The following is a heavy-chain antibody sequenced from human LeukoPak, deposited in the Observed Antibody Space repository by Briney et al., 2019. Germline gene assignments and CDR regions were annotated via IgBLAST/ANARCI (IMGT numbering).Heavy chain of an antibody. V-gene: IGHV4-59*02. CDR2: IYYSGST. CDR1: GGSVSTYY. Sequence: PSETLSLTCTVSGGSVSTYYWNWIRQPPGKGLEWIRYIYYSGSTNYNPSLKSRLTISVDTSNNQFSLKLSSVTAADTAVYYCASTSGYCSGGNCYSAFYYWGQGTLVTVSS. J-gene: IGHJ4*02. CDR3: ASTSGYCSGGNCYSAFYY. D-gene: IGHD2-15*01.